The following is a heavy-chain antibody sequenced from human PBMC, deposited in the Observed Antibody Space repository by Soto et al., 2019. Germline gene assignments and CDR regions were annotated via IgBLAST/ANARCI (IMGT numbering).Heavy chain of an antibody. Sequence: EVQLVESGGGLVQPGRSLRLSCAASGFTFDDYAMHWVRQAPGKGLEWVSGITWNSGSIGYADSVKGRFTISRDNAKNSFYLQMNSLRAEDTALYHCVKDITRYFDAFDYWGQGTLVTVSS. CDR2: ITWNSGSI. CDR3: VKDITRYFDAFDY. V-gene: IGHV3-9*01. CDR1: GFTFDDYA. D-gene: IGHD3-9*01. J-gene: IGHJ4*02.